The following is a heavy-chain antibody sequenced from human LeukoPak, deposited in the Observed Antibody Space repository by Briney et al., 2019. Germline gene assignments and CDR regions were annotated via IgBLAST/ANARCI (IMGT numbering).Heavy chain of an antibody. D-gene: IGHD3-10*01. Sequence: SVKVSCKASGYTFTSYGISWVRQAPGQGLEWMGGIIPIFGTANYAQKFQGRVTITADESTSTAYMELSSLRSEDTAVYYCARGGLWFGELSFDYWGQGTLVTVSS. CDR1: GYTFTSYG. V-gene: IGHV1-69*13. CDR2: IIPIFGTA. J-gene: IGHJ4*02. CDR3: ARGGLWFGELSFDY.